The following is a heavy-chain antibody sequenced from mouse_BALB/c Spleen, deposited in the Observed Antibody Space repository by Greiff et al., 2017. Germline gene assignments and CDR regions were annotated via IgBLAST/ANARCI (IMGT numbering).Heavy chain of an antibody. CDR1: GYTFSSYW. D-gene: IGHD1-1*01. J-gene: IGHJ3*01. CDR2: ILPGSGST. V-gene: IGHV1-9*01. CDR3: ANTVTLRGFAY. Sequence: QVQLKQSGAELMKPGASVKISCKATGYTFSSYWIEWVKQRPGHGLEWIGEILPGSGSTNYNEKFKGKATFTADTSSNTAYMQLSSLTSEDSAVYYCANTVTLRGFAYWGQGTLVTVSA.